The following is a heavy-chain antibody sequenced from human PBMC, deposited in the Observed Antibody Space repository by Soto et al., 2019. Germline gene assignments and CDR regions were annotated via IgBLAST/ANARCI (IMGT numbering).Heavy chain of an antibody. J-gene: IGHJ3*02. CDR2: ISPDGSDT. Sequence: EVQLVESGGGLVQPGGSLRLSCEASGFTFSRHWLHWVRQAPGEGLVSVSRISPDGSDTNYADSVEGRFTISRDNAKSTLYLDMNSLRAEDTGVHYCARPRTMIYSAFDTWGQGTTVTVSS. V-gene: IGHV3-74*01. D-gene: IGHD3-22*01. CDR1: GFTFSRHW. CDR3: ARPRTMIYSAFDT.